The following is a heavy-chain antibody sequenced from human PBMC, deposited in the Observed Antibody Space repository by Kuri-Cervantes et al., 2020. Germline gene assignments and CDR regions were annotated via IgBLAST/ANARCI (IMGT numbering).Heavy chain of an antibody. CDR3: ARMRGYYYFDY. J-gene: IGHJ4*02. Sequence: SCKASGYTFTGYYMHWVRQAPGKGLEWVSAISGSGGSTYYADSVKGRFTISRDNSKNTLYLQMNSLRAEDTAVYYCARMRGYYYFDYWGQGTLVTVSS. CDR2: ISGSGGST. V-gene: IGHV3-23*01. CDR1: GYTFTGYY. D-gene: IGHD3-3*01.